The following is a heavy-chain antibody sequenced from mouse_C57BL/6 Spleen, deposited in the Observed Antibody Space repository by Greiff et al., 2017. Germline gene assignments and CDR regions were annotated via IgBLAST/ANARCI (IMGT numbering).Heavy chain of an antibody. J-gene: IGHJ4*01. CDR1: GYTFTDYY. D-gene: IGHD4-1*01. Sequence: EVQLQQSGPVLVKPGASVQMSCKASGYTFTDYYMNWVKQSHGKSLEWIGVINPYNGGTSYNQKFKGKATLTVDKSSSTAYMELNSLTSEDSAVYYCARRRTGKDAMDYWGQGTSVTVSS. CDR2: INPYNGGT. V-gene: IGHV1-19*01. CDR3: ARRRTGKDAMDY.